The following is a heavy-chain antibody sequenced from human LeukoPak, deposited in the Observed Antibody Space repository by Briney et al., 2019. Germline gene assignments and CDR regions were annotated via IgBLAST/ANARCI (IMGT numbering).Heavy chain of an antibody. V-gene: IGHV4-59*01. CDR1: GDSISNYY. CDR2: IHYSGSP. J-gene: IGHJ4*02. D-gene: IGHD6-19*01. Sequence: PSETLSLTCTVSGDSISNYYWSWIRQSPGKGLEWIGYIHYSGSPSYNPSLKSRVTISVDTSKNQFSLKLSSVTAADTAVYYCARDASSSSHLDYWGRGTLVTVSS. CDR3: ARDASSSSHLDY.